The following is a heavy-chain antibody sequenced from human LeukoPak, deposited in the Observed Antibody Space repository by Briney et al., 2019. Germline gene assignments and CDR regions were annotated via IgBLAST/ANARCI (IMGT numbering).Heavy chain of an antibody. J-gene: IGHJ4*02. D-gene: IGHD5-18*01. Sequence: SETLSLTCAVYGGSFSGYYWSWIRQPPGKGLEWIGEINHSGSTNYNPSLKSRVTISVDTSKDQFSLKLSSVTAADTAVYYCAGYGWAMVDYWGQGTLVTVSS. CDR3: AGYGWAMVDY. CDR2: INHSGST. V-gene: IGHV4-34*01. CDR1: GGSFSGYY.